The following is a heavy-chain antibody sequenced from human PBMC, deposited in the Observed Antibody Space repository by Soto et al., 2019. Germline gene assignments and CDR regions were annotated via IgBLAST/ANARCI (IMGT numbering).Heavy chain of an antibody. CDR3: ARAPRGGIAVAGTFYY. CDR2: ISAYNGNT. V-gene: IGHV1-18*01. J-gene: IGHJ4*02. Sequence: GASVKVSCKASGYTFTSYGISWVRQAPGQGLEWMGWISAYNGNTNYAQKLQGRVTMTTDTSTSTAYMELRSLRSDDTAVYYCARAPRGGIAVAGTFYYWGQGTLVTVSS. D-gene: IGHD6-19*01. CDR1: GYTFTSYG.